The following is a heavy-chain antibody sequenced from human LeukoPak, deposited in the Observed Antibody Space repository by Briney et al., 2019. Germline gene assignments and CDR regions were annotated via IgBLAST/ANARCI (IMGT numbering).Heavy chain of an antibody. CDR2: IYTSGST. CDR3: ARTLPVSSSWQQNWFNP. D-gene: IGHD6-13*01. V-gene: IGHV4-4*07. Sequence: SETLSLTCTVSGGSISSYYWSWIRQPAGKGLEWIGRIYTSGSTNYNPSLKSRVTMSVDTSKNQFSLKLSSVTAADTAVYYCARTLPVSSSWQQNWFNPWGQGTLVTVSS. J-gene: IGHJ5*02. CDR1: GGSISSYY.